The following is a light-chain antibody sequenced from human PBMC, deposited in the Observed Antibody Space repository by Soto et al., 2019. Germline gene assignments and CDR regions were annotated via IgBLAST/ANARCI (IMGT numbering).Light chain of an antibody. CDR1: STDVGAYNY. CDR3: CSYAVTYTPVL. V-gene: IGLV2-11*01. J-gene: IGLJ2*01. CDR2: DVS. Sequence: QSVLTQPRSVSGSPGQSVTISCTGTSTDVGAYNYVSWYQQHPGKAPKLMIYDVSKRPSGVPDRFSGSKSGNTASLTISGLQAEDEADYYCCSYAVTYTPVLFGGGTQLTVL.